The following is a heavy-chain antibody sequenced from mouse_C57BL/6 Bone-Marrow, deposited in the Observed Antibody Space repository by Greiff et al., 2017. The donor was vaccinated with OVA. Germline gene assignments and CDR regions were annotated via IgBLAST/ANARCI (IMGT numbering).Heavy chain of an antibody. Sequence: QVHVKQSGPELVKPGASVKISCKASGYTFTDYYINWVKQRPGQGLEWIGWIFPGSGSTYYNEKFKGKATLTVDKSSSTAYMLLSSLTSVDSAVYVGARWGDGYSWFAYWGQGTLVTVSA. CDR3: ARWGDGYSWFAY. D-gene: IGHD2-3*01. CDR1: GYTFTDYY. J-gene: IGHJ3*01. V-gene: IGHV1-75*01. CDR2: IFPGSGST.